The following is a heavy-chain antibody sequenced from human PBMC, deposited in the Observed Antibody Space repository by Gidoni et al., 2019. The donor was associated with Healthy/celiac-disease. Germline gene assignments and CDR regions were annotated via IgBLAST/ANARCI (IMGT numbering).Heavy chain of an antibody. V-gene: IGHV4-34*01. D-gene: IGHD1-26*01. CDR1: GGSFSGYY. CDR2: INHSGST. J-gene: IGHJ5*02. CDR3: ARGVGATSAKTFDP. Sequence: QVQLQQWGAGLLKPSETLSLTCAVYGGSFSGYYWSWIRQPPGKGLEWIGEINHSGSTNYNPSLKSRVTISVDTSKNQFSLKLSSVTAADTAVYYCARGVGATSAKTFDPWGQGTLVTVSS.